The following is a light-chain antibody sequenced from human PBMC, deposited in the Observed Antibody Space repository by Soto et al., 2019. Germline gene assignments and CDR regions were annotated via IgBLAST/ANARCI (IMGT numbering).Light chain of an antibody. Sequence: QPVLTQPPSLSEAPRQRVTISCSGSRSNIGENAVNWYQQFPGKAPKLLIYYDDLLPSGVSDRFSGSKSGTSASLAISGLQSEDEADYYCAAWDNSLNGWVFGGGTKLTVL. J-gene: IGLJ3*02. CDR1: RSNIGENA. V-gene: IGLV1-36*01. CDR2: YDD. CDR3: AAWDNSLNGWV.